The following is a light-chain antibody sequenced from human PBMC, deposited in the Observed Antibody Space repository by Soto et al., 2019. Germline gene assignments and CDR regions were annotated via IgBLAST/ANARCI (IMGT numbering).Light chain of an antibody. CDR2: DTS. CDR1: QGIGDT. V-gene: IGKV3-15*01. J-gene: IGKJ4*01. CDR3: QPYNNWPLT. Sequence: VIRPSPATLPVSPGEGATLSCRASQGIGDTLAWYQHKPGQTPRLLIYDTSTRATGVPTRFSGSRSGAEFTLTINSLQSEDFAVYYCQPYNNWPLTFGGGTKVDIK.